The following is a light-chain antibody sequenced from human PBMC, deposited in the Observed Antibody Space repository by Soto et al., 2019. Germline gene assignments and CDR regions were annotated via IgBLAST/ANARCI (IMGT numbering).Light chain of an antibody. J-gene: IGLJ2*01. CDR3: SSYADSNNVT. CDR1: SSGVGGNNY. Sequence: QFALTQPPSASGSPGQSVAISCTGTSSGVGGNNYVSWYQQDPGKAPKLMVYEVTKRPSGVPDRFSGSKSGNTASLTVSGLQAEDEADYYCSSYADSNNVTFGGGTKLTVL. CDR2: EVT. V-gene: IGLV2-8*01.